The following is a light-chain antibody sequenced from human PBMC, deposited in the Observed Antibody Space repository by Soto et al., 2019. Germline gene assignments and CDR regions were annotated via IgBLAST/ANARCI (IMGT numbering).Light chain of an antibody. J-gene: IGKJ4*01. CDR2: AAS. CDR3: QQSNRCPLT. Sequence: DIQMTQAPFSVSASVGDRVTITCRSRQVISRWLAWYHKKPGKAPKLLIYAASSLQSGVPSRFSCSGSGTDLTLTISSLQPEDFATYYCQQSNRCPLTFGGGTKVEIK. CDR1: QVISRW. V-gene: IGKV1D-12*01.